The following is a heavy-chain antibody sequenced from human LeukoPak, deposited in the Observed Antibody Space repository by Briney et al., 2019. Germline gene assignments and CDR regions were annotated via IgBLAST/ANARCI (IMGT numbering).Heavy chain of an antibody. CDR3: ARDRYGSYFEA. Sequence: ASVKVSYTAAGYRFNTCGIIRVRRAPGQGLEWMGWINTDNGKTNYAHSRLSRVTVTKDTSTSTSYMELRSLTSDDTAVYYCARDRYGSYFEAWGQGTMVTVSS. CDR1: GYRFNTCG. V-gene: IGHV1-18*01. CDR2: INTDNGKT. J-gene: IGHJ1*01. D-gene: IGHD5-18*01.